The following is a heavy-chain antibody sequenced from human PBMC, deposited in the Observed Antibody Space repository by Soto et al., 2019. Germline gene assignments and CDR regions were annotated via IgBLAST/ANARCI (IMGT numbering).Heavy chain of an antibody. Sequence: GGSLRLSCAASGFTFSSYWMHWVRQAPGKGLVWVSRINSDGSSTSYADSVKGRFTISRDNAKNSLYLQMNSLRAEDTAVYYCAKDYSIIVVPAATDYYYGMDVWGQGTTVTVSS. V-gene: IGHV3-74*01. CDR1: GFTFSSYW. J-gene: IGHJ6*02. CDR2: INSDGSST. CDR3: AKDYSIIVVPAATDYYYGMDV. D-gene: IGHD2-2*01.